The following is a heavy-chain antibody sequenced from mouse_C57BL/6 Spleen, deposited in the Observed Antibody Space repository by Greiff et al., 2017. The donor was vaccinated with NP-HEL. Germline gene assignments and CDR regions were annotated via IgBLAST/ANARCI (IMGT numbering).Heavy chain of an antibody. Sequence: VKLVESGAELARPGASVKMSCKASGYTFTSYTMHWVKQRPGQGLEWIGYINPSSGYTKYNQKFKDKATLTADKSSSTAYMQLSSLTSEDSAVYYCARSVYGSRRAMDYWGQGTSVTVSS. CDR2: INPSSGYT. CDR1: GYTFTSYT. D-gene: IGHD1-1*01. V-gene: IGHV1-4*01. CDR3: ARSVYGSRRAMDY. J-gene: IGHJ4*01.